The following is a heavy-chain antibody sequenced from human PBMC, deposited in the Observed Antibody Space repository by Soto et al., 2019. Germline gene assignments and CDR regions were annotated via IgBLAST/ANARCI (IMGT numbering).Heavy chain of an antibody. CDR1: GGSIGSSSYY. J-gene: IGHJ5*02. V-gene: IGHV4-39*01. CDR3: ARHPLTIFGVDHVVATIPGWFDP. D-gene: IGHD3-3*01. Sequence: SETMCLTCTVSGGSIGSSSYYWGWISKPPGKGLEWIGSIYYSGSTYYNPSLKSRVTISVDTSKNQFSLKLSSVTAADTAVYYCARHPLTIFGVDHVVATIPGWFDPWAQGTLVTVSS. CDR2: IYYSGST.